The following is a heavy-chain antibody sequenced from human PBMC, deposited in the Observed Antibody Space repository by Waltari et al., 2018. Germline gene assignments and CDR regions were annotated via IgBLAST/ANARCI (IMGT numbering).Heavy chain of an antibody. J-gene: IGHJ4*02. CDR2: IFYSGAA. D-gene: IGHD1-1*01. CDR1: GASINSPSYY. V-gene: IGHV4-39*07. Sequence: QLQLHESGPGLVKPSATLSLTCTVPGASINSPSYYWTWIRQTPGKGLEGIGSIFYSGAAYYNPPLKSRLTISLDTSKSQFSLKLRSVTAADTAIYYCARNFGGYNWQNYYFDSWGQGALVTVSS. CDR3: ARNFGGYNWQNYYFDS.